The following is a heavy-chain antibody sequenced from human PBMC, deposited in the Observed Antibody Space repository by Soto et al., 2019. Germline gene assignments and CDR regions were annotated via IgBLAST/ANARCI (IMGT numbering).Heavy chain of an antibody. CDR1: GFTFSSYA. Sequence: PGGSLRLSCAASGFTFSSYAMHWVRQAPGKGLEWVAVISYDGSNKYYADSVKGRFTISRDNSKNTLYLQMNSLRAEDTAVYYCARDLGGEAADDSSGYYYLNAFDYWGQGTLVTVSS. CDR3: ARDLGGEAADDSSGYYYLNAFDY. V-gene: IGHV3-30-3*01. J-gene: IGHJ4*02. CDR2: ISYDGSNK. D-gene: IGHD3-22*01.